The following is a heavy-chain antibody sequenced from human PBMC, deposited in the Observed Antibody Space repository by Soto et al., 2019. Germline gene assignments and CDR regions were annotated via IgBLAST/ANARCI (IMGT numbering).Heavy chain of an antibody. CDR3: ARVEVKGELRSEFFDY. D-gene: IGHD1-26*01. CDR1: GFTFSSYA. V-gene: IGHV3-30-3*01. CDR2: ISYDGSNK. J-gene: IGHJ4*02. Sequence: GGSLRLSCAASGFTFSSYAMHWVRQAPGKGLEWVAVISYDGSNKYYADSVKGRFTISRDNSKNTLYLQMNSLRAEDTAVYYCARVEVKGELRSEFFDYWGQGTLVTVSS.